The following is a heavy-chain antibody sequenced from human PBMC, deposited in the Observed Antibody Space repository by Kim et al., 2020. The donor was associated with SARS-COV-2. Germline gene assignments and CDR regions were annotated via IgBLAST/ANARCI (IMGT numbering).Heavy chain of an antibody. CDR3: ANTRSGSYYYGMDV. D-gene: IGHD1-26*01. V-gene: IGHV3-30*18. CDR1: GFTFSSYG. CDR2: ISYDGSNK. Sequence: GGSLRLSCAASGFTFSSYGMHWVRQAPGKGLEWVAVISYDGSNKYYADSVKGRFTISRDNSKNTLYLQMNSLRAEDTAVYYCANTRSGSYYYGMDVWGQGNTVTVS. J-gene: IGHJ6*02.